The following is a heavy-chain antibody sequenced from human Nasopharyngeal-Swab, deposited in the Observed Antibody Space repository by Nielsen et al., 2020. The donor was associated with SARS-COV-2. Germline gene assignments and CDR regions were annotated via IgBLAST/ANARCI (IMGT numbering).Heavy chain of an antibody. J-gene: IGHJ6*02. D-gene: IGHD6-19*01. CDR1: GGSISSSSYY. CDR3: AREGSYYYYGMDV. V-gene: IGHV4-61*02. Sequence: SETLSLTCTVSGGSISSSSYYWSWIRQPAGKGLEWIGRIYTSGSTNYNPSLKSRVTISVDTSKNQFSLKLSSVTAADTAVYYCAREGSYYYYGMDVWGQGTTVTVSS. CDR2: IYTSGST.